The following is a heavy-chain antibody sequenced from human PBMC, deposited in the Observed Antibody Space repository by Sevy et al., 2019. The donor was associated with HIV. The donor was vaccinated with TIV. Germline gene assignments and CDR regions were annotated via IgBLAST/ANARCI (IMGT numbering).Heavy chain of an antibody. CDR3: ARTSSGYYSTFDY. J-gene: IGHJ4*02. CDR2: INHSGST. D-gene: IGHD3-22*01. V-gene: IGHV4-34*01. Sequence: SETLSLTCAVYGGSFSGYYWSWIRQPPGKGLERIGEINHSGSTNYNPSLKSRVTISVDTSKNQFSLKLSSVTAADTAVYYCARTSSGYYSTFDYWGQGTLVTVSS. CDR1: GGSFSGYY.